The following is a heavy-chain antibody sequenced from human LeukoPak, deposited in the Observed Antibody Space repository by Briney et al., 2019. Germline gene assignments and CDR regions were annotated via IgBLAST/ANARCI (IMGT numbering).Heavy chain of an antibody. Sequence: GGSLRLSCAASGFIFSNYWMSWVRQAPGKGLEWVSAISGIGGSTYYADSVKGRFTISRDNSKNTLYLQMTSLRAEDTAVYYCAKDKGRYSGYTAFDYWGQGTLVTVSS. CDR1: GFIFSNYW. CDR3: AKDKGRYSGYTAFDY. J-gene: IGHJ4*02. D-gene: IGHD5-12*01. V-gene: IGHV3-23*01. CDR2: ISGIGGST.